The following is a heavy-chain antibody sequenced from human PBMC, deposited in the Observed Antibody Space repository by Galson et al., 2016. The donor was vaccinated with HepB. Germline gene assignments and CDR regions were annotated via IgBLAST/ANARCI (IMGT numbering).Heavy chain of an antibody. CDR3: ASYLVQSWAGSDAFDT. D-gene: IGHD6-13*01. J-gene: IGHJ3*02. Sequence: TLSLTCAVSGASVSGRNWWSWVRQSPGKGLEWIGEVFHSGAANYNPSPRSRVAMSVDRSKNHVSLNLMSVTAADTAVYYCASYLVQSWAGSDAFDTWGQGTLVTVSS. V-gene: IGHV4-4*02. CDR1: GASVSGRNW. CDR2: VFHSGAA.